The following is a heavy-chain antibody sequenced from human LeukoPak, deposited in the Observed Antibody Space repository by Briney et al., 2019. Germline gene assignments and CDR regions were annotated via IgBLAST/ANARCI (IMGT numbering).Heavy chain of an antibody. CDR1: GFSVSINY. J-gene: IGHJ2*01. V-gene: IGHV3-53*01. Sequence: PGGSLRLSCAASGFSVSINYMNWVRQCPGKGLEGVSVIYSGGSTDYADSVKGRFTISRDNSKNTLYLQMNSLRAEDTAVYYCARWYFWSGYFLRYFDLWGRGTLVTVSS. CDR3: ARWYFWSGYFLRYFDL. D-gene: IGHD3-3*01. CDR2: IYSGGST.